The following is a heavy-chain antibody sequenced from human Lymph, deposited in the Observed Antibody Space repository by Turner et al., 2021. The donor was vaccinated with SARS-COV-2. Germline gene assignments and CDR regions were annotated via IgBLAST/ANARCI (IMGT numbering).Heavy chain of an antibody. CDR1: GGTFSSHV. CDR2: IIPMFGTA. Sequence: QLQLVQSGTEVKKPGSSVKVSCKASGGTFSSHVISWVRQAPGQGLEWMGGIIPMFGTANYAQKFQGRVTITADESTSTAYMGLSSLRSDDTAVYYCARVGSSVVPYYYYGMDVWGQGTTVTVSS. CDR3: ARVGSSVVPYYYYGMDV. D-gene: IGHD3-22*01. V-gene: IGHV1-69*01. J-gene: IGHJ6*02.